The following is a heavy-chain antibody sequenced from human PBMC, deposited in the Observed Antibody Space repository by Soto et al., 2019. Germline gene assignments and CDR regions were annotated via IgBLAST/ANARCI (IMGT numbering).Heavy chain of an antibody. CDR3: ARVAVVYPHDPCFDY. CDR2: IYHSGST. V-gene: IGHV4-30-2*01. D-gene: IGHD2-8*02. Sequence: SETLSLTCAVSGGSISSGGYSWSWIRQPPGKGLEWIGYIYHSGSTYYNPSLKSRVTISVDRSKNQFSLKLSSVTAADTAVYYCARVAVVYPHDPCFDYWGQGTLVTVSS. J-gene: IGHJ4*02. CDR1: GGSISSGGYS.